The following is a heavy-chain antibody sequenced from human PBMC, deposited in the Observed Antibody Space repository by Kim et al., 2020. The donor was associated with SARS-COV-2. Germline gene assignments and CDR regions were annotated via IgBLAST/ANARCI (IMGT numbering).Heavy chain of an antibody. V-gene: IGHV4-39*01. CDR3: ARQFLPISGWYFDL. J-gene: IGHJ2*01. Sequence: SETLSLTCTVSGGSISSSSYYWGWIRQPPGKGLEWIGSIYYSGSTYYNPSLKSRVTISVDTSKNQFSLKLSSVTAADTAVYYCARQFLPISGWYFDLWGRGTLVTVSS. CDR2: IYYSGST. CDR1: GGSISSSSYY. D-gene: IGHD3-10*01.